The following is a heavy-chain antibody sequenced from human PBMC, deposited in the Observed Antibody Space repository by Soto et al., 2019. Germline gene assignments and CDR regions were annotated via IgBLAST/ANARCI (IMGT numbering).Heavy chain of an antibody. CDR3: ARDRSLYYFDY. Sequence: PGGSLRLSCAASGFTVSTNYMSWVRQAPGKGLEWVSLIYSGGSTYYADSVKGRFTISRDNSKNTLYLHMNSLRAEDTAVYYCARDRSLYYFDYWGQGTLVTVSS. CDR2: IYSGGST. V-gene: IGHV3-66*01. CDR1: GFTVSTNY. D-gene: IGHD3-10*01. J-gene: IGHJ4*02.